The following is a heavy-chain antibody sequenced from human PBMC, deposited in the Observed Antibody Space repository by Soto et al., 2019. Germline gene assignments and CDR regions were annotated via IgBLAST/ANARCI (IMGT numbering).Heavy chain of an antibody. CDR1: GGTFSSYA. CDR2: IIPIFGTA. V-gene: IGHV1-69*01. CDR3: ARAQYCSGGSCYSRGGDYWNYYYGMDV. Sequence: QVQLVQSGAEVKKPGSSVKVSCKASGGTFSSYAISWVRQAPGQGLEWMGGIIPIFGTANYAQKFQGRVTITADESTSTAYMELSSLRSEDTAVYYCARAQYCSGGSCYSRGGDYWNYYYGMDVWGQGTTVTVSS. J-gene: IGHJ6*02. D-gene: IGHD2-15*01.